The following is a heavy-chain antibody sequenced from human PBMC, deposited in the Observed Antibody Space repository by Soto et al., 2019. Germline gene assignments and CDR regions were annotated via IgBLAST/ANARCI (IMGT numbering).Heavy chain of an antibody. CDR1: GGSISSGGYY. CDR3: AREGHRIAAAGTDP. Sequence: QVQLQESGPGLVKPSQTLSLTCTVSGGSISSGGYYWSWIRQHPGKGLEWFAYIYYSGSTYYNPSVKSRVTISVDTSKNQFSLKLGSVTAADTAVYYCAREGHRIAAAGTDPWGQGTLVTVSS. D-gene: IGHD6-13*01. V-gene: IGHV4-31*03. CDR2: IYYSGST. J-gene: IGHJ5*02.